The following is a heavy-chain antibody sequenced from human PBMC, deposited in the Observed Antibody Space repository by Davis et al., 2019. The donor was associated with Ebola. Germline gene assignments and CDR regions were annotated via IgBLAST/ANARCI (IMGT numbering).Heavy chain of an antibody. D-gene: IGHD3-3*01. J-gene: IGHJ6*02. CDR2: IIPILGIA. CDR3: AMLTFDDFWSGYDYYYYGMDV. CDR1: GGTFSSYA. V-gene: IGHV1-69*10. Sequence: SVKVSCKASGGTFSSYAISWVRQAPGQGLEWMGGIIPILGIANYAQKFQGRVTITADESTSTAYMELSSLRSEDTAVYYCAMLTFDDFWSGYDYYYYGMDVWGQGTTVTVSS.